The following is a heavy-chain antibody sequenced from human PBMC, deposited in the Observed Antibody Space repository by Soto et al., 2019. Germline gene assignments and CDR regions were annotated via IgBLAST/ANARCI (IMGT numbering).Heavy chain of an antibody. Sequence: QVQLVESGGGVVQPGRSLRLSCAASGFTFSSYGMHWVRQAPGKGLEWVAVISYDGSNKYYADSVKGRFTISRDNSKNTLYLQMNSLRAEDTAVYYCEKDQDSSGWYDYWGQGTLVTVSS. D-gene: IGHD6-19*01. CDR3: EKDQDSSGWYDY. J-gene: IGHJ4*02. CDR2: ISYDGSNK. CDR1: GFTFSSYG. V-gene: IGHV3-30*18.